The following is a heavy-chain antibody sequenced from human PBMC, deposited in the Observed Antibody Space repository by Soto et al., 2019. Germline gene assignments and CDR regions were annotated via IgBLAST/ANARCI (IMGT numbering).Heavy chain of an antibody. CDR1: GFTFSNYT. V-gene: IGHV3-21*01. CDR2: ISSSSSYI. D-gene: IGHD4-17*01. J-gene: IGHJ4*02. Sequence: GGSLRLSCAASGFTFSNYTMNWVRQAPGKGLEWVSSISSSSSYIYYADSVKGRFTISRDNAKNSLYLQMNSLRAEDTAVYYCARDSEYGDYEIDYWGQGTLVTVSS. CDR3: ARDSEYGDYEIDY.